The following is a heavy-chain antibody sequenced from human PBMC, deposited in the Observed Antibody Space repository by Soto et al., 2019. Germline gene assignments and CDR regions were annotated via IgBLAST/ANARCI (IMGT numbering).Heavy chain of an antibody. V-gene: IGHV3-23*01. CDR1: GFTFSSYA. D-gene: IGHD1-26*01. Sequence: GGSLRLSCAASGFTFSSYAMSWVRQAPGKGLEWVSAISGSGGSTYYADSVKGRFTISRDNSKNTLYLQMNSLRAEDTAVYYCAKAPGGGSYHNWFDPWGQGTLVTVSS. J-gene: IGHJ5*02. CDR2: ISGSGGST. CDR3: AKAPGGGSYHNWFDP.